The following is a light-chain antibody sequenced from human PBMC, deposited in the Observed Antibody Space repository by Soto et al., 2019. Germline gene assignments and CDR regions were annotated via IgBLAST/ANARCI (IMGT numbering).Light chain of an antibody. V-gene: IGLV1-40*01. Sequence: QSVLTQPPSVSGAPGQRITISFTGSSSNIGAGYTLHCYQQLPGTAPKLLIFGNTIRPSGGPDRFSGSRSGLAITGLQAEDEADYYCQSYDSSMSGYVFGTGTKVTVL. CDR3: QSYDSSMSGYV. CDR1: SSNIGAGYT. CDR2: GNT. J-gene: IGLJ1*01.